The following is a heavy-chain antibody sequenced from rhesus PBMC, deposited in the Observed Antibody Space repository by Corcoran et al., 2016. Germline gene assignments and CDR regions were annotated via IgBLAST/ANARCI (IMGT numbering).Heavy chain of an antibody. CDR2: IRNKSKNYET. D-gene: IGHD3-16*01. V-gene: IGHV3-118*01. Sequence: EVQLVESGGGLVQPGGSLRLSCAASGFTFSSSAMHWVRQASGKGLEWVGRIRNKSKNYETGYAESVKGRCTISRDDSKNTAYLQMNSLKTEDTAVYYCARGFSGSYPYYYGLDSWGQGVVVTVSS. CDR3: ARGFSGSYPYYYGLDS. CDR1: GFTFSSSA. J-gene: IGHJ6*01.